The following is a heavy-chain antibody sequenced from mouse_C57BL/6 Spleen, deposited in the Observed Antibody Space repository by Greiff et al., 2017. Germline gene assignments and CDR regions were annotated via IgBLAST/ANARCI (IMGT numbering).Heavy chain of an antibody. CDR1: GYAFTNYL. CDR3: ARSGNGYSNYGYFDV. CDR2: INPGSGGT. V-gene: IGHV1-54*01. D-gene: IGHD2-5*01. J-gene: IGHJ1*03. Sequence: QVQLKQSGAELVRPGTSVKVSCKASGYAFTNYLIEWVKQRPGQGLEWIGVINPGSGGTNYNEKFKGKATLTADKSSSTAYMQLSSLTSEDSAVYFCARSGNGYSNYGYFDVWGTGTTVTVSS.